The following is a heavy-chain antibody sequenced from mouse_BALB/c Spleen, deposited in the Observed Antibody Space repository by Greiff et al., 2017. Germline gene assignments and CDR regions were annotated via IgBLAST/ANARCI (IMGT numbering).Heavy chain of an antibody. V-gene: IGHV1-39*01. J-gene: IGHJ4*01. CDR1: GYSFTGYN. D-gene: IGHD2-3*01. CDR3: ARSIYDGYYPFMDY. Sequence: LVESGPELEKPGASVKISCKASGYSFTGYNMNWVKQSNGKSLEWIGNIDPYYGGTSYNQKFKGKATLTVDKSSSTAYMQLKSLTSEDSAVYYCARSIYDGYYPFMDYWGQGTSVTVSS. CDR2: IDPYYGGT.